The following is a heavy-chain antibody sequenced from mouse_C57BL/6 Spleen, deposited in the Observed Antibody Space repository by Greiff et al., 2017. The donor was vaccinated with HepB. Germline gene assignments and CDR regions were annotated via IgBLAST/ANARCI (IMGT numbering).Heavy chain of an antibody. CDR3: ARAGGSSSWFAY. J-gene: IGHJ3*01. CDR2: ISYDGSN. Sequence: VQLKESGPGLVKPSQSLSLTCSVTGYPITSGYYWNWIRQFPGNKLEWMGYISYDGSNNYNPSLKNRISITRDTSKNQFFLKLNSVTTEDTATYYCARAGGSSSWFAYWGQGTLVTVSA. D-gene: IGHD1-1*01. V-gene: IGHV3-6*01. CDR1: GYPITSGYY.